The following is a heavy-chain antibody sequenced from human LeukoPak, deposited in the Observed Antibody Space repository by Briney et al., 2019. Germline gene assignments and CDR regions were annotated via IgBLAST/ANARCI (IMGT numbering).Heavy chain of an antibody. Sequence: PSETLSLTCTVSGYSISSGYYWGWIRQPPGKGLEWIGSIYHSGSTYYNPSLKSRVTISVDTSKNQFSLKLSSVTAADTAVYYCARDNGDGYLQFDYWGQGTLVTVSS. V-gene: IGHV4-38-2*02. D-gene: IGHD5-24*01. CDR1: GYSISSGYY. CDR3: ARDNGDGYLQFDY. CDR2: IYHSGST. J-gene: IGHJ4*02.